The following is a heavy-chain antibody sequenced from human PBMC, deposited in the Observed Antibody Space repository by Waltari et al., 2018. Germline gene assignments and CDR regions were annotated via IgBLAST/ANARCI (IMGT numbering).Heavy chain of an antibody. J-gene: IGHJ5*02. D-gene: IGHD4-17*01. V-gene: IGHV4-39*01. CDR2: MFNGGST. CDR3: ARHGYSGGWFDP. Sequence: QLQLQESGPGLVKPSETLSLTCSVSGASISSSNYYWGWIRQPPGKGLEWIGSMFNGGSTYYNPALKSRVTLSVDTSKNQFSLRLNSVTAADTAIYYCARHGYSGGWFDPWGQGTLVTVSS. CDR1: GASISSSNYY.